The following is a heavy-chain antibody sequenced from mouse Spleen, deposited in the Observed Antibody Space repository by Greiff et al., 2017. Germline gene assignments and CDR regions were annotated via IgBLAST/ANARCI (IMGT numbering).Heavy chain of an antibody. CDR2: IDPENGNT. CDR1: GFNIKDYY. D-gene: IGHD1-1*01. Sequence: VQLQQSGAELVRPGALVKLSCKASGFNIKDYYMHWVKQRPEQGLEWIGWIDPENGNTIYDPKFQGKASITADTSSNTAYLQLSSLTSEDTAVYYCARFDTVVVPFDYWGQGTTLTVSS. CDR3: ARFDTVVVPFDY. V-gene: IGHV14-1*02. J-gene: IGHJ2*01.